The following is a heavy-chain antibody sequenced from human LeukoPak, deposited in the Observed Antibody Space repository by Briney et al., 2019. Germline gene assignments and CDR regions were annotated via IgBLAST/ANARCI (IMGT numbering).Heavy chain of an antibody. J-gene: IGHJ4*02. CDR2: IIPIFGTA. D-gene: IGHD3-10*01. CDR3: ARDLTKRMVRGA. CDR1: GGTFSSYA. Sequence: SVKVSCKASGGTFSSYAISWVRQAPGQGLEWMGGIIPIFGTANYAQKFQGRVTITADESTSTAYMELSSLRSEDTAVYYCARDLTKRMVRGAWGQGTLVTVSS. V-gene: IGHV1-69*13.